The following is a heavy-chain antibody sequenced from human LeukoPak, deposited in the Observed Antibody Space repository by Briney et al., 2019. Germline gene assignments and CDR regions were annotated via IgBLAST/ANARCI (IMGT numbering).Heavy chain of an antibody. CDR3: ARLRREDGGGSHIDY. J-gene: IGHJ4*02. D-gene: IGHD1-26*01. Sequence: SETLSLTCTVSGGSISSYYWSWIRQPSGKGLEWIGRIYTSGSTNYNPSLKSRVTMSVDTSKNQFSLKLSSVTAADTAVYYCARLRREDGGGSHIDYWGQGTLLTVSS. V-gene: IGHV4-4*07. CDR1: GGSISSYY. CDR2: IYTSGST.